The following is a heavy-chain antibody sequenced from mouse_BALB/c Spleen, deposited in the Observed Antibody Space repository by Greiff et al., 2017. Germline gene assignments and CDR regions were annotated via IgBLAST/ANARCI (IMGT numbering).Heavy chain of an antibody. CDR3: AREGYGYGYAMDY. Sequence: QVQLKESGPGLVAPSQSLSITCTVSGFSLTSYGVHWVRQPPGKGLEWLGVIWAGGSTNYNSALMSRLSISEDNSKSRVFLKMNRLQTDDTAMYYCAREGYGYGYAMDYWGQGTSVTVSS. J-gene: IGHJ4*01. V-gene: IGHV2-9*02. CDR2: IWAGGST. D-gene: IGHD2-2*01. CDR1: GFSLTSYG.